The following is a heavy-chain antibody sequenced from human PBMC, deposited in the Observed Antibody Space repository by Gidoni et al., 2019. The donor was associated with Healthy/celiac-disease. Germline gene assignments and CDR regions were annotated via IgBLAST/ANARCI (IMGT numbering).Heavy chain of an antibody. Sequence: QVQLQESVPGLVKPSQTLSLTCPVSGGPISSGGYYWSWIRQHPGKGLEWIGSIYYSGSTYYNPSLKSRVTISVDTSKNQFSLKLSSGTAADTAVYYCAREEQLSGWFDPWGKGTLVTVSS. V-gene: IGHV4-31*03. D-gene: IGHD6-13*01. CDR2: IYYSGST. CDR3: AREEQLSGWFDP. J-gene: IGHJ5*02. CDR1: GGPISSGGYY.